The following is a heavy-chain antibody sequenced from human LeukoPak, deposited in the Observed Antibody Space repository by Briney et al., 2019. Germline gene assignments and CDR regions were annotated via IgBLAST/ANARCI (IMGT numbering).Heavy chain of an antibody. D-gene: IGHD3-9*01. CDR3: ARGEFGYFDWLLSNYYGMDV. Sequence: SVKVSCKASGGTFSSYAISWVRQAPGQGLEWMGGIILIFGTANYAQKFQGRVTITADKSTSTAYMELSSLRSEDTAVYYCARGEFGYFDWLLSNYYGMDVWGKGTTVTVSS. J-gene: IGHJ6*04. CDR2: IILIFGTA. CDR1: GGTFSSYA. V-gene: IGHV1-69*06.